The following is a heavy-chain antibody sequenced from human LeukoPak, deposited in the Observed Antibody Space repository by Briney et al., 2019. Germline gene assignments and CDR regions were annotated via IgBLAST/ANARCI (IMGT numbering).Heavy chain of an antibody. CDR2: IYYSGST. D-gene: IGHD3-22*01. J-gene: IGHJ4*02. Sequence: PSETLSLTCTVSGGSISSYYWSWIRQPPGKGLEWIGYIYYSGSTNYNPSLKSRVTISVDTSKNQFSLKLSSVTAADTAVYYCARQSLDYDSSGYYYGPFYWGQGTLVTVSS. CDR3: ARQSLDYDSSGYYYGPFY. V-gene: IGHV4-59*08. CDR1: GGSISSYY.